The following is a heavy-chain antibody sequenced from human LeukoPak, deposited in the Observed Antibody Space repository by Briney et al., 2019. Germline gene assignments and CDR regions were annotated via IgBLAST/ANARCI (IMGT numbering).Heavy chain of an antibody. CDR2: TYYRSKWYN. CDR1: GDSVSSNSAA. CDR3: ARETPSYDSSGYYRHQNWFDP. V-gene: IGHV6-1*01. Sequence: SQTLSLTCAISGDSVSSNSAAWNWIRQSPSRGLEWLGRTYYRSKWYNDYAVSVKSRITINPDTSKNQFSLQLNSVTPEDTAVYYCARETPSYDSSGYYRHQNWFDPWGQGTLVTVSS. D-gene: IGHD3-22*01. J-gene: IGHJ5*02.